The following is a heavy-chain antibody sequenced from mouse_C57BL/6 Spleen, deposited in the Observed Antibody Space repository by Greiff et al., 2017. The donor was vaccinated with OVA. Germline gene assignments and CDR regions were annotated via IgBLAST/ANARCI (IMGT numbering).Heavy chain of an antibody. CDR3: ARHYYGSSYWYFDV. Sequence: VQLQESGPGLVEPSQRLSITCTVSGFSLTSYGVHWVRQTPGKGLEWMVVIWSDGITTYNSTLKSRLSISKDNSKSQVFLKMNSLQTDDTAMYYCARHYYGSSYWYFDVWGTGTTVTVSS. V-gene: IGHV2-6-1*01. D-gene: IGHD1-1*01. CDR2: IWSDGIT. CDR1: GFSLTSYG. J-gene: IGHJ1*03.